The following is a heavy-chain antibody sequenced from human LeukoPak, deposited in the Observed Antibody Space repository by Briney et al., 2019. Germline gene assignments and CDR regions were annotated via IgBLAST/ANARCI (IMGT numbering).Heavy chain of an antibody. CDR1: GFTFNSYA. J-gene: IGHJ4*02. D-gene: IGHD5-18*01. CDR3: AKVPTSGYRYGLDH. CDR2: ISYDGSIN. V-gene: IGHV3-30-3*01. Sequence: GGSLRLSCAASGFTFNSYAVHWVRQPPGKGLEWGEVISYDGSINFYAASVKGRFTTSRDNAKNTLYLQMNSLRAEDTAVYYCAKVPTSGYRYGLDHWGQGTLVTVSS.